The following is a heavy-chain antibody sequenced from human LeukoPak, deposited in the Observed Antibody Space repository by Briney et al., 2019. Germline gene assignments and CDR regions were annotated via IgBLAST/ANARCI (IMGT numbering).Heavy chain of an antibody. CDR1: GGTFSSYA. CDR2: IIPIFGTA. V-gene: IGHV1-69*05. D-gene: IGHD3-22*01. CDR3: ARGDSSGYFAPDY. Sequence: SVKASCKASGGTFSSYAISWVRQAPGQGLEWMGGIIPIFGTANYAQKFQGRVTMTRDTSTSTVYMELSSLRSEDTAVYYCARGDSSGYFAPDYWGQGTLVTVSS. J-gene: IGHJ4*02.